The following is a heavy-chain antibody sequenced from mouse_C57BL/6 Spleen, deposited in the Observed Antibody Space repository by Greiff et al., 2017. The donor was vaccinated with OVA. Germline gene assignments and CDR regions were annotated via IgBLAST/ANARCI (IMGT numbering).Heavy chain of an antibody. CDR1: GYAFSSYW. CDR2: IYPGDGDT. D-gene: IGHD2-2*01. Sequence: QVQLQQSGAELVMPGASVKISCKASGYAFSSYWMNWVKQRPGKGLEWIGQIYPGDGDTNYNGKFKGKATLTADKSSSTAYMQLSSLTSEDSAVYFCARRDYYGYRDFDYWGQGTTLTVSS. CDR3: ARRDYYGYRDFDY. V-gene: IGHV1-80*01. J-gene: IGHJ2*01.